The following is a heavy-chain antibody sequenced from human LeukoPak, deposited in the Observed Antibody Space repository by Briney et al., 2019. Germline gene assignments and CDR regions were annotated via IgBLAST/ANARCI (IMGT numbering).Heavy chain of an antibody. CDR3: ARPRTRLAWFDP. Sequence: SETVSLTCTVSGGSISSSSYYWSWIRQPPGKGLEWIGSIYYSGSTYYNPSLKSRVTISVDTSKNQFSLKLRSVTAADTAVYYCARPRTRLAWFDPWGQGTLVTVSS. CDR1: GGSISSSSYY. CDR2: IYYSGST. J-gene: IGHJ5*02. V-gene: IGHV4-39*01. D-gene: IGHD6-19*01.